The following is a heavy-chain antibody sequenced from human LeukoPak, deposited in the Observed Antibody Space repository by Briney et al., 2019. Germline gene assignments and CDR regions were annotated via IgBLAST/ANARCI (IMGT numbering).Heavy chain of an antibody. D-gene: IGHD2-15*01. CDR2: ISRSSSYI. Sequence: ETLSLTCTVSGGSISSSSYYWGWIRQAPGKGLEWVSSISRSSSYIYYADSVKGRFTISRDNAKNSLYLQINSLRAEDTAMYYCARDAPEGSAFDIWGQGTMVTVSS. CDR1: GGSISSSS. V-gene: IGHV3-21*01. J-gene: IGHJ3*02. CDR3: ARDAPEGSAFDI.